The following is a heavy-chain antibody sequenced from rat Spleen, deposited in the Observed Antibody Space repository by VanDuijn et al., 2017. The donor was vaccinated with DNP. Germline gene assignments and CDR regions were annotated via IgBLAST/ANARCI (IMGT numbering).Heavy chain of an antibody. J-gene: IGHJ4*01. V-gene: IGHV5-29*01. CDR1: GFTFSDYY. CDR2: ISYDGSST. Sequence: EVQLVESDGGLVQPGRSLKLSCAASGFTFSDYYMAWVRQAPTKGLEWVATISYDGSSTYYRDSVKGRFTISRDNAKSTLYLQMDSLRSEDTATYYCARHVSGRYVMDAWGQGASVTVSS. D-gene: IGHD1-1*01. CDR3: ARHVSGRYVMDA.